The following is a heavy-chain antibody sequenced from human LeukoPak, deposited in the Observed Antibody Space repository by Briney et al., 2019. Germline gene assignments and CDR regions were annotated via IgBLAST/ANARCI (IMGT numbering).Heavy chain of an antibody. CDR2: LYWDDDK. CDR3: AKAGYGSGSYLRYYYYGMDV. V-gene: IGHV2-5*02. CDR1: GLSLNTAGVG. Sequence: SGPTLVKPTQTLTLTCTLSGLSLNTAGVGVGWIRQPPGKALEWLALLYWDDDKRYNPSLKTRLTITKDTSKNQVVLTVTNMDPVDTATYYCAKAGYGSGSYLRYYYYGMDVWGQGTTVTVSS. D-gene: IGHD3-10*01. J-gene: IGHJ6*02.